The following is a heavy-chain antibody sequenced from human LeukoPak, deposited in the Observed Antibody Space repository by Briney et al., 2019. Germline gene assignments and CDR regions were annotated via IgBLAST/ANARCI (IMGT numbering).Heavy chain of an antibody. CDR3: ARDTILRPPVWGFDY. CDR2: ISAYNGNT. J-gene: IGHJ4*02. V-gene: IGHV1-18*01. Sequence: ASVKVSCKASGYTFTNYGISWVRQAPGQGLEWMGWISAYNGNTNYAQKLQGRVTMTTDTSTSTAYMELRSLRSDDTAVYYCARDTILRPPVWGFDYWGQGTLVTVSS. CDR1: GYTFTNYG. D-gene: IGHD3-3*01.